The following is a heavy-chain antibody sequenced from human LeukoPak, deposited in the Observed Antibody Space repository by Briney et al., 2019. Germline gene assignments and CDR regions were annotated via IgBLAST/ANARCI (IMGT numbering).Heavy chain of an antibody. V-gene: IGHV4-34*01. CDR2: TNHSGST. D-gene: IGHD6-6*01. CDR3: ARGRGGEQLVLDFFEY. CDR1: GGSFSGYY. Sequence: SETLSLTCAVYGGSFSGYYWSWIRQPPGKGLEWIGETNHSGSTNYNPSLKSRVTISVDTSKNQFSLKLSSVTAADTAVYYCARGRGGEQLVLDFFEYWGQGTLVTVSS. J-gene: IGHJ4*02.